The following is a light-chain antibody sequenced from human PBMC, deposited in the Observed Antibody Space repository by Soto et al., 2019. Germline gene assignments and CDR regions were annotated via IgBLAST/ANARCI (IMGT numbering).Light chain of an antibody. CDR1: QSVSSY. J-gene: IGKJ5*01. Sequence: EIVLTQSPATLSLSPGERATLSCRASQSVSSYLAWYQHKPGQAPRLLIYGTSSRATGIPDRFSGSGSGTDFTLTISRLEPEDFAVYYCQQYGSSPITFGQRTLLEI. CDR2: GTS. V-gene: IGKV3-20*01. CDR3: QQYGSSPIT.